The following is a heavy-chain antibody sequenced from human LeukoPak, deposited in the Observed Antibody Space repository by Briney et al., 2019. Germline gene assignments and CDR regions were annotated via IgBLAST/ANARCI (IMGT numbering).Heavy chain of an antibody. CDR1: GFTFSSYA. V-gene: IGHV3-23*01. D-gene: IGHD2-2*02. J-gene: IGHJ3*02. CDR2: ISGSGGST. Sequence: GGSLRLSCAASGFTFSSYAMSWVRQAPGKGLEWVSAISGSGGSTYYADSVKGRFTISRDNSKNTLYQQMNSLRAEDTAVYYCAKGLGYCSSTSCYTGFDAFDIWGQGTMVTVSS. CDR3: AKGLGYCSSTSCYTGFDAFDI.